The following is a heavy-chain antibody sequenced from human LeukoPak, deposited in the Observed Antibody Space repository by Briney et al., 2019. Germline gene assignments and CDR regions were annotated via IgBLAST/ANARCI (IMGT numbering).Heavy chain of an antibody. V-gene: IGHV4-59*01. D-gene: IGHD3-22*01. CDR3: ARDKDYFDSGGAFDI. Sequence: SETLSLTCTVSGGSISSYYWSWVRQPPGKRLERNGYIYYSGSTNYNPSLKSRVTISVDTSMNQFSLTLSSVTAADTAVYYCARDKDYFDSGGAFDIWGQGTMVTVSS. CDR1: GGSISSYY. J-gene: IGHJ3*02. CDR2: IYYSGST.